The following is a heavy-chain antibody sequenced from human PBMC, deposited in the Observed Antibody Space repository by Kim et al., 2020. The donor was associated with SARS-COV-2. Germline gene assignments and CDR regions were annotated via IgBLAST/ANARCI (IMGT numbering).Heavy chain of an antibody. Sequence: ASVKVSCKASGYTFTSYAMHWVRQAPGQRLEWMGWINAGNGNTKYSQKFQGRVTITRDTSASTAYMELSSLRSEDTAVYYCARVFNRGGNQNRAGMDVWGQGTTVTVSS. D-gene: IGHD3-16*01. CDR3: ARVFNRGGNQNRAGMDV. CDR2: INAGNGNT. CDR1: GYTFTSYA. J-gene: IGHJ6*02. V-gene: IGHV1-3*01.